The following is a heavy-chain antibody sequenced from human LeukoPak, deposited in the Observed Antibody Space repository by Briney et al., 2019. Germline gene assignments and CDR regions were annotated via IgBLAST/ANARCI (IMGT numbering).Heavy chain of an antibody. J-gene: IGHJ4*02. D-gene: IGHD6-19*01. Sequence: PSEILSLTCTVSGGSVSSGSYYWSWIRQPPGKGLEWIGYIYYSGSTNYNPSLKSRVTISVDTSKNQFSLKLSSVTAADTAVYYCARGGLVLVDYWGQGTLVTVSS. CDR2: IYYSGST. CDR1: GGSVSSGSYY. CDR3: ARGGLVLVDY. V-gene: IGHV4-61*01.